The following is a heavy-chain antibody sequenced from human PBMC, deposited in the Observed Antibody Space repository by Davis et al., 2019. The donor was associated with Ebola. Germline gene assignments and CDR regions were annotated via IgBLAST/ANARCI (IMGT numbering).Heavy chain of an antibody. Sequence: GESLKISCAASGFTFSSYSMNWVRQAPGKGLEWVSSISSSSSYIYYADSVKGRFTISRDNAKNSLYLQMNSLRAEDTAVYYCVREGGGSWDYWGQGTLVTVSS. V-gene: IGHV3-21*01. D-gene: IGHD2-15*01. CDR3: VREGGGSWDY. CDR1: GFTFSSYS. CDR2: ISSSSSYI. J-gene: IGHJ4*02.